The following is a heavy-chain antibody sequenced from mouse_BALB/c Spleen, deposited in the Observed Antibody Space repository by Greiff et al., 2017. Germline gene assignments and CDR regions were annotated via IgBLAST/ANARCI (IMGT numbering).Heavy chain of an antibody. V-gene: IGHV5-6-2*01. CDR1: GFTFSSYY. J-gene: IGHJ4*01. CDR3: ARLPHYYGSSYRAMDY. Sequence: EVQRVESGGGLVKLGGSLKLSCAASGFTFSSYYMSWVRQTPEKRLELVAAINSNGGSTYYPDTVKGRFTISRDNAKNTLYLQMSSLKSEDTALYYCARLPHYYGSSYRAMDYWGQGTSVTVSS. D-gene: IGHD1-1*01. CDR2: INSNGGST.